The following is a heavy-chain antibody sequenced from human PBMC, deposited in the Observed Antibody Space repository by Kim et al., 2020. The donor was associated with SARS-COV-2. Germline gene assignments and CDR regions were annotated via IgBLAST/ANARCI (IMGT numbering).Heavy chain of an antibody. J-gene: IGHJ4*02. V-gene: IGHV4-59*09. D-gene: IGHD3-22*01. CDR3: ARGGYYDSSGQTFDY. Sequence: SLKSRVTISVDTSKNQFSLKLSSVTAADTAVYYCARGGYYDSSGQTFDYWGQGTLVTVSS.